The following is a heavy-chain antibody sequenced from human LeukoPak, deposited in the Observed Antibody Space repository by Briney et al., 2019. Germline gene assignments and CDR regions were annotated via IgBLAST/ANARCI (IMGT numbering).Heavy chain of an antibody. CDR1: GGSISSSSYY. CDR2: IYYSGST. Sequence: SETLSLTCTVSGGSISSSSYYWGWIRQPPGNGLEWIGSIYYSGSTYYNPSLKSRVTISVDTSKNQFSLKLSSVTAADTAVYYCARDTERYYDSSGHFDYWGQGTLVTVSS. D-gene: IGHD3-22*01. V-gene: IGHV4-39*07. CDR3: ARDTERYYDSSGHFDY. J-gene: IGHJ4*02.